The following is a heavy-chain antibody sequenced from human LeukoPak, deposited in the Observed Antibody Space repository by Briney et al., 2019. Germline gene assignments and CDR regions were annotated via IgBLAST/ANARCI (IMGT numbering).Heavy chain of an antibody. V-gene: IGHV1-24*01. CDR1: GYTLTELS. D-gene: IGHD3-22*01. CDR3: ARDLYDSSGYYNYRYFDY. Sequence: ASVKVSCKVSGYTLTELSMHWVRQAPGKGLEWMGGFDPEDGETIYAQKFQGRVTMTEDTSTDTAYMELSSLRSEDTAVYYCARDLYDSSGYYNYRYFDYWGQGTLVTVSS. J-gene: IGHJ4*02. CDR2: FDPEDGET.